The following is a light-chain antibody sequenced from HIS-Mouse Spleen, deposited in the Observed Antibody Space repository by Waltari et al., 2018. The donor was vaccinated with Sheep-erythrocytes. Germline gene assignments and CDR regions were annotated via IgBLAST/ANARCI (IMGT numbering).Light chain of an antibody. CDR1: ALPKKY. J-gene: IGLJ3*02. CDR3: YSTDSSGNHWV. CDR2: EGS. V-gene: IGLV3-10*01. Sequence: SYELTQPPSVSVSPGQTARITCSGDALPKKYAYWYQQKSGQSPVLVIYEGSKRPSGIPERFSGSSAGTMATLTIRGAQVEDEADYYCYSTDSSGNHWVFGGGTKLTVL.